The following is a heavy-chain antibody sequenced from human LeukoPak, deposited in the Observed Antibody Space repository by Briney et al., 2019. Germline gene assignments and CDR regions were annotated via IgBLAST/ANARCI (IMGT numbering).Heavy chain of an antibody. CDR2: IYYSGST. V-gene: IGHV4-39*01. CDR3: ARLLGWYRD. J-gene: IGHJ4*02. CDR1: GGSISGSSYY. Sequence: SETLSLTCTVSGGSISGSSYYWGWLRQPPGKGLEWIGSIYYSGSTYYNPSLKSRVTISVDTSKNQFSLKLSSVTAADTAVYYCARLLGWYRDWGQGTLVTVSS. D-gene: IGHD6-19*01.